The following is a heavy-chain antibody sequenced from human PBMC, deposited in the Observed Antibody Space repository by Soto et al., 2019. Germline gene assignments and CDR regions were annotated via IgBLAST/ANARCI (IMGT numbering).Heavy chain of an antibody. V-gene: IGHV4-31*03. Sequence: LSLTCTVSGGSISSGGYYWSWIRQHPGKGLEWIGHIYYSGSTYYNPSLKSRVTISVDTSKNQFSLKLSSVTAADTAVYYCARGRDILTGYLDYWGQGTLVTVSS. CDR1: GGSISSGGYY. D-gene: IGHD3-9*01. CDR3: ARGRDILTGYLDY. J-gene: IGHJ4*02. CDR2: IYYSGST.